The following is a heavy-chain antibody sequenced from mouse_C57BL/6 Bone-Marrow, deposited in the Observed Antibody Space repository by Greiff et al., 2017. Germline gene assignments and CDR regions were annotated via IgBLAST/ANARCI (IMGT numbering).Heavy chain of an antibody. Sequence: EVKLVESGGGLVQPGGSMKLSCAASGFTFSDAWMDWVRQSPEKGLEWVALIRNKANNHATYYAESVKGRFTISRDDSKSSVYLQMNSLRPEDTGIYYCTGWERVRVAYWGQGTLVTVSA. CDR2: IRNKANNHAT. J-gene: IGHJ3*01. D-gene: IGHD3-3*01. V-gene: IGHV6-6*01. CDR1: GFTFSDAW. CDR3: TGWERVRVAY.